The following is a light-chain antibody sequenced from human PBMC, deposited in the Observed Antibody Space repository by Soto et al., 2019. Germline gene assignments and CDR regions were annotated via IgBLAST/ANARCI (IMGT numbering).Light chain of an antibody. J-gene: IGKJ2*01. V-gene: IGKV3-15*01. CDR2: GAS. CDR3: QQYNNWPPTYT. Sequence: EIVMTQSPATLSVSPGERATLSCRASQSVSSNLAWYQQKPGQAPRLLIYGASTRATGIPARFSGSGSGTELTLTISSLQSEDFAVYYCQQYNNWPPTYTFGQGTKVDIK. CDR1: QSVSSN.